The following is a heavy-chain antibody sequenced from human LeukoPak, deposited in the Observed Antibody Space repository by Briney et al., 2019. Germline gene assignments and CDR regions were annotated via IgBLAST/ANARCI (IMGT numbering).Heavy chain of an antibody. D-gene: IGHD1-26*01. V-gene: IGHV3-48*04. CDR1: GFTFSSYS. CDR2: ISSSSITI. CDR3: GGGWWDHDAFDI. Sequence: GGTLTLSCAASGFTFSSYSMNWVRQAPGKGLEWVSYISSSSITIYYADSVKGGFTISRDNAKNSLYLQMNSLRAEDTAVYYCGGGWWDHDAFDIWGQGTMVTVSS. J-gene: IGHJ3*02.